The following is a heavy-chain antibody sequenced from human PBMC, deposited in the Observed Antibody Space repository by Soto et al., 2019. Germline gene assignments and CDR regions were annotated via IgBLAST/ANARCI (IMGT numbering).Heavy chain of an antibody. Sequence: EVQLVESGGGLVKPGGSLRLSCSASGFSFISYSMNWVRQAPGKGLEWVSSISSTSSYIYYADSVKGRFTISRDNAENSLYLQMNSLRAEDTAVYYCARDRPKVYDNFTDYYSGYYFYYGMDVWGQGTTVTVSS. CDR1: GFSFISYS. V-gene: IGHV3-21*01. CDR2: ISSTSSYI. CDR3: ARDRPKVYDNFTDYYSGYYFYYGMDV. D-gene: IGHD3-9*01. J-gene: IGHJ6*02.